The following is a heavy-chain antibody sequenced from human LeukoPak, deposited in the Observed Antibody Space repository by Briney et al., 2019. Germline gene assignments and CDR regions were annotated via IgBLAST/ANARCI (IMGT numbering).Heavy chain of an antibody. CDR2: ISGYNGHT. Sequence: GASVKVSCTASGYAFSDHGVNWVRQAPGQGLEWMGWISGYNGHTSYAQKFQGRVMVTTDRSTNTAYLELRSLRSDDTVVYYCARVPNPRNTYGYNDKWGQGTLVTVSS. J-gene: IGHJ4*02. CDR1: GYAFSDHG. D-gene: IGHD5-18*01. CDR3: ARVPNPRNTYGYNDK. V-gene: IGHV1-18*04.